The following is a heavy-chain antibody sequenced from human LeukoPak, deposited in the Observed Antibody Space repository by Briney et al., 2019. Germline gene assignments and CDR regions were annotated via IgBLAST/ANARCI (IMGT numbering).Heavy chain of an antibody. Sequence: EGSLRLSCSASGFTFSSYAMHWVRQAPGKGLEYVSAISSNGGSTYYADSVKGRFTISRDNSKNTLYLQMSSLRAEDTAVYYCVKGSGDIVVVPAADAGMDVWGQGTTVTVSS. D-gene: IGHD2-2*01. V-gene: IGHV3-64D*06. CDR2: ISSNGGST. J-gene: IGHJ6*02. CDR1: GFTFSSYA. CDR3: VKGSGDIVVVPAADAGMDV.